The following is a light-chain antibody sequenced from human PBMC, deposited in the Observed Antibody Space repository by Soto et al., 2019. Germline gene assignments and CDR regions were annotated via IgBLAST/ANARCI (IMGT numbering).Light chain of an antibody. Sequence: DMQMTQYPPSLSASIGERVTIARLSSQDIEGFLAWYQQKPGTAPKLLVYGTSTLQSGVPSRFSGSGWGTDFILTISSLQPEDVATYYCQKYNKAPWKFGQGTKVDIK. CDR3: QKYNKAPWK. V-gene: IGKV1-27*01. CDR2: GTS. J-gene: IGKJ1*01. CDR1: QDIEGF.